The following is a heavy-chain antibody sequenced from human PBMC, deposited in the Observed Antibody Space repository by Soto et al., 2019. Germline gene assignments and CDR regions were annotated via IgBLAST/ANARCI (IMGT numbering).Heavy chain of an antibody. CDR1: GGSISSYY. V-gene: IGHV4-59*01. CDR3: ASFPQKNWFDP. J-gene: IGHJ5*02. CDR2: IYYSGST. Sequence: PSETLSLTCTVSGGSISSYYWSWIRQPPGKGLEWIGYIYYSGSTNHNPSLKSRVTISVDTSKNQFSLKLSSVTAADTAVYYCASFPQKNWFDPWGQGTLVTVSS.